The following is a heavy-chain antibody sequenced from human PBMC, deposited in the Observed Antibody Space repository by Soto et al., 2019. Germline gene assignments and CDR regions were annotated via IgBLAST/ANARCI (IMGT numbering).Heavy chain of an antibody. D-gene: IGHD3-10*01. CDR3: AHSPRSTIYDY. V-gene: IGHV2-5*02. Sequence: QITLKESGPTLVKPTQTLTLTCTFSGFSLSTNGVGVGWIRQPPGKALEWLALIYWDDDKRYSPSLKSRLTITKDTSKNRGVLTMTNMDSVDTATYYCAHSPRSTIYDYCGQGTLVTFSS. CDR2: IYWDDDK. CDR1: GFSLSTNGVG. J-gene: IGHJ4*02.